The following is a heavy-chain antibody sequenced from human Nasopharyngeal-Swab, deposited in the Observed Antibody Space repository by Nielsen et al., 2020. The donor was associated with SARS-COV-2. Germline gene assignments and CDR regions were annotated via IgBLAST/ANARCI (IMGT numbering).Heavy chain of an antibody. CDR3: ARGAPNTVSALDY. D-gene: IGHD4-11*01. CDR2: INPSGGST. J-gene: IGHJ4*02. V-gene: IGHV1-46*01. Sequence: WERQAPGQGLEWMGIINPSGGSTSYAQKFQGRVTMTRDTSTSTVYMDLSSLRSEDTAVYYCARGAPNTVSALDYWGQGTPVTVSS.